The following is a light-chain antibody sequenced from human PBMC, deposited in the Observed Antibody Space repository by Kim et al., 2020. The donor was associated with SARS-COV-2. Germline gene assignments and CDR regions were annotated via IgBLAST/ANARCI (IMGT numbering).Light chain of an antibody. CDR3: QQYNNWPYT. V-gene: IGKV3-15*01. CDR1: QSVSSN. CDR2: GAS. J-gene: IGKJ2*01. Sequence: EIVMTQSPATLSVSPGERATLSCRASQSVSSNLAWYQQKPGQAPRLLIYGASTRATAIPASFSGSGSGTEFTLTISSLQSEDFAVYYCQQYNNWPYTFGQGTKLEI.